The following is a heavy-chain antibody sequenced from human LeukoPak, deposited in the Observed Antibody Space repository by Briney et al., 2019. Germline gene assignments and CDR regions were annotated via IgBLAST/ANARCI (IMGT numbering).Heavy chain of an antibody. J-gene: IGHJ4*02. CDR2: ISVSIDST. D-gene: IGHD6-6*01. V-gene: IGHV3-23*01. CDR3: VKGSRSSRPYYFDY. CDR1: GFTFSSYG. Sequence: GGSLRLSCAASGFTFSSYGMSWVRQAPGKGLEWVSGISVSIDSTYYADSVKGRFTISRDNSKNTLYLQMNSLRAEDTAVYYCVKGSRSSRPYYFDYWGQGTLVTVSS.